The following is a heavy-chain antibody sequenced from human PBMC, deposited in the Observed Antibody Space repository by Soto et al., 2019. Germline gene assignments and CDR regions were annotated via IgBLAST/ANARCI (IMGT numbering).Heavy chain of an antibody. J-gene: IGHJ4*02. Sequence: GGSLRLSCAASGFTFNVYAMTWVRQPPGKGLEWVSTISGTSGRTNFADSVEGRFTISRDNSKNTLYLRMNSLRTEDTAVYYCARGSAAHYNSGTLLDWGRGTLVTVSS. CDR1: GFTFNVYA. CDR2: ISGTSGRT. CDR3: ARGSAAHYNSGTLLD. V-gene: IGHV3-23*01. D-gene: IGHD3-10*01.